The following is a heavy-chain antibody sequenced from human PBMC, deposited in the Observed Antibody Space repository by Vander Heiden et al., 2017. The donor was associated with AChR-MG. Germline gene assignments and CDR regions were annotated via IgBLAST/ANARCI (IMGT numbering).Heavy chain of an antibody. D-gene: IGHD3-3*01. CDR3: ATLALMSGYYPNWFDP. J-gene: IGHJ5*02. V-gene: IGHV1-69-2*01. Sequence: EVQLVQSGAEVKKPGATVKISCKVSGYTFTDYYMHWGQQAPGKGLEWMGLVDPEDGETIYAEKFQGRVTITADTSTDTAYMELGSLRSEDTAVYYCATLALMSGYYPNWFDPWGQGTLVTVSS. CDR1: GYTFTDYY. CDR2: VDPEDGET.